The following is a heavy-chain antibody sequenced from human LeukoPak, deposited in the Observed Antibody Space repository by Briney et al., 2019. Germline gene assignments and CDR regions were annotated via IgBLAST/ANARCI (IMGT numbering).Heavy chain of an antibody. CDR3: ARDSQDCSASTCYFDY. CDR1: GSTFDDYA. CDR2: ISWDSRSV. D-gene: IGHD2-15*01. V-gene: IGHV3-43D*03. J-gene: IGHJ4*02. Sequence: GGSLRLSCAASGSTFDDYAMHWVRHSPGKGLQWVSFISWDSRSVYYADSVKGRFAISRDNNKKSVFLQMNSLTAEDTAFYYCARDSQDCSASTCYFDYWGQGTLVTVSA.